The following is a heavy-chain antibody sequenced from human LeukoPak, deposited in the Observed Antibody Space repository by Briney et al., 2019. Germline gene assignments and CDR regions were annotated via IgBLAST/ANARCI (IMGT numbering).Heavy chain of an antibody. V-gene: IGHV4-59*08. CDR1: GGSISSYY. D-gene: IGHD4-23*01. Sequence: SETLSLTCSVSGGSISSYYWSWIRQPSGKGLEWIGYIYYSGSTNYDPSLKSRVTILVDTSKNQFSLKLSSVSAADTAVYYCASSGRWPDWFDPWGQGTLVTVSS. J-gene: IGHJ5*02. CDR3: ASSGRWPDWFDP. CDR2: IYYSGST.